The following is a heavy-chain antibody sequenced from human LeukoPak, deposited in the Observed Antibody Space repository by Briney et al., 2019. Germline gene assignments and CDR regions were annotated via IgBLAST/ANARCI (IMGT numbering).Heavy chain of an antibody. V-gene: IGHV4-39*01. D-gene: IGHD3-9*01. CDR2: IYYSGST. CDR1: GGSISSSSYY. J-gene: IGHJ6*02. Sequence: SETLSLTCTVSGGSISSSSYYWGWIRPPPGQGLEWIGSIYYSGSTYYNPSLKSRVTISVDTSKNQFSLKLSSLTAADTAVYYCARPLLRYFDWLPSGHYYYGMDVWGQGTTVTVSS. CDR3: ARPLLRYFDWLPSGHYYYGMDV.